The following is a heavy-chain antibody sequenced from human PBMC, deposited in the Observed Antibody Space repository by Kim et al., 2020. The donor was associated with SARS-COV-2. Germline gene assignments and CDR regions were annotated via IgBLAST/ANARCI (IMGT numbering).Heavy chain of an antibody. CDR3: ASLGFGETFDY. Sequence: SETLSLTCTVSGGSISSYYWSWIRQPPGKGLEWIGYIYYSGSTNYNPSLKSRVTISVDTSKNQFSLKLSSVTAADTAVYYCASLGFGETFDYWGQGTLVTVSS. J-gene: IGHJ4*02. CDR2: IYYSGST. V-gene: IGHV4-59*08. D-gene: IGHD3-10*01. CDR1: GGSISSYY.